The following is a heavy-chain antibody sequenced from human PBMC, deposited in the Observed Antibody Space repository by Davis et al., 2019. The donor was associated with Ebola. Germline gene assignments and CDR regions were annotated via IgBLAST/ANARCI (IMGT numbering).Heavy chain of an antibody. CDR1: GFTFSTFA. Sequence: LSLTCAASGFTFSTFAMSWVRQAPGKGLEWVSGISSSGDYTYYVDSIKGRFTISRDNSKNTLYLQMNSLRAEDTAVYFCAKDRGAYSGRGGDALQLWGQGTTVTVSS. J-gene: IGHJ3*01. CDR2: ISSSGDYT. D-gene: IGHD5-12*01. CDR3: AKDRGAYSGRGGDALQL. V-gene: IGHV3-23*01.